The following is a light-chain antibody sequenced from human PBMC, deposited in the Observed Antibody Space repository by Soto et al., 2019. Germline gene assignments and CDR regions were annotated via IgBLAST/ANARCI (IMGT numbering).Light chain of an antibody. CDR1: QSVSSSY. J-gene: IGKJ1*01. CDR3: QQYGSSLWT. V-gene: IGKV3-20*01. Sequence: EIVLTQAPGTLSLSPGERGTLSCRASQSVSSSYLAWYQQKPGQAPRLLIYGASSRATGIPDRFSGSGSGTDFTLTISRLEPEDFAVYYCQQYGSSLWTFGQGTNVEIK. CDR2: GAS.